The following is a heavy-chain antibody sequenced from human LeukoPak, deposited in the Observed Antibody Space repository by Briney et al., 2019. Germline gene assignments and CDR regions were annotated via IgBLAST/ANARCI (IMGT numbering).Heavy chain of an antibody. CDR3: GRDLNGVTDP. CDR1: GGSISSGIYY. J-gene: IGHJ5*02. D-gene: IGHD3-16*02. V-gene: IGHV4-61*02. CDR2: IYSSGNT. Sequence: SETLSLTCTVSGGSISSGIYYWSWIRQPAGKGLEWIGRIYSSGNTNYNPSLKSRVTISVDTSKNQFSLKLSSVTAADTAVYYCGRDLNGVTDPWGQGTLVTVSS.